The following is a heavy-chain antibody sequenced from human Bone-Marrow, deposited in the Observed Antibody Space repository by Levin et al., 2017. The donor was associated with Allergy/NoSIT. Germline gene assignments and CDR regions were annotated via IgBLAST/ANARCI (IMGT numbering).Heavy chain of an antibody. V-gene: IGHV1-8*01. Sequence: ASVKVSCEASGYTFTSYDINWVRQAPGQGLEWMGWMSPNTGNTGYAQKFQGRLSMTRSTSNTTAYMELSSLTSEDTAIYYCAKRGGFPSIREPMSHGLDVWGQGTTVTVSS. J-gene: IGHJ6*02. CDR1: GYTFTSYD. CDR3: AKRGGFPSIREPMSHGLDV. D-gene: IGHD3-16*01. CDR2: MSPNTGNT.